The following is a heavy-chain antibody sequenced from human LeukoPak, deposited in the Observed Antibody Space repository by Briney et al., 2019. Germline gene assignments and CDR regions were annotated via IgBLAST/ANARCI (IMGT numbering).Heavy chain of an antibody. V-gene: IGHV4-4*02. CDR1: GDSINSLDL. CDR2: MYLSGTT. J-gene: IGHJ6*02. D-gene: IGHD2-2*01. Sequence: SGTLSLTCTVSGDSINSLDLWSWVRQPPGKGLEWIGEMYLSGTTHSNPSVKSRVTISIDKSKNQFFLNLSSVTAADTAVYYCARHVGYCSSTSCYGSYGMDVWGQGTTVTVSS. CDR3: ARHVGYCSSTSCYGSYGMDV.